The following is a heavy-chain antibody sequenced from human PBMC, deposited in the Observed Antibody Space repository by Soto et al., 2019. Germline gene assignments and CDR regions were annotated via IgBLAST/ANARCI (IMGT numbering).Heavy chain of an antibody. V-gene: IGHV1-18*01. Sequence: ASVKVSCKASGYTFTTNGITWVRQAPGQGLEWMGWISVYNGNTNYPQKLQGRVTMTTDTSTSTAYMDLKSLRSDDTAVYYCARGVTTVKSGWFDAWGQGTLVTVSS. CDR2: ISVYNGNT. CDR1: GYTFTTNG. J-gene: IGHJ5*02. D-gene: IGHD4-17*01. CDR3: ARGVTTVKSGWFDA.